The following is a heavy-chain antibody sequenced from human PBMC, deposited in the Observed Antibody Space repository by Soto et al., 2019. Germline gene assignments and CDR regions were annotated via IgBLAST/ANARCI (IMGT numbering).Heavy chain of an antibody. CDR1: GFTFSGSA. D-gene: IGHD6-6*01. Sequence: GGSLRLSCAASGFTFSGSAMHWVRQASGKGLEWVGRIRSKANSYATAYAASVKGRFTISRDDSKNTAYLQMNSLKTEDTAVYYCTCSPCIAARPFVGSGDYWGQGTLVTVSS. CDR2: IRSKANSYAT. J-gene: IGHJ4*02. CDR3: TCSPCIAARPFVGSGDY. V-gene: IGHV3-73*01.